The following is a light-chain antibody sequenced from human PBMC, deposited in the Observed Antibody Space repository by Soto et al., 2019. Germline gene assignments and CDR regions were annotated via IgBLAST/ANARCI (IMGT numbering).Light chain of an antibody. V-gene: IGLV1-51*02. J-gene: IGLJ3*02. CDR3: GTWDSSLSAGV. Sequence: QSVLTQPPSGSAAPGQKVTISCSGSSSNIGNNYVSWYQQLPGTAPKLLIYENNKRPSGIPDRFSGSKSGTSATLGITGLQTGDEADYYCGTWDSSLSAGVFGGGTEVTVL. CDR1: SSNIGNNY. CDR2: ENN.